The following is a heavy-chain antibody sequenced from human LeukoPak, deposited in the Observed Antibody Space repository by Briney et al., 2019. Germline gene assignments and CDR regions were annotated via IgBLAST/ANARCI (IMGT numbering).Heavy chain of an antibody. Sequence: SETLSLTCTVSGGSISGYYWSWIRHPAGKGLEWIGRIYTGSTIYNPSLKSRVTMSIDTSKNEFSLQLSSVTAADTAVYYCARDMIREPYNWFDPWGQGTLVTVSS. J-gene: IGHJ5*02. V-gene: IGHV4-4*07. CDR2: IYTGST. D-gene: IGHD3-10*01. CDR1: GGSISGYY. CDR3: ARDMIREPYNWFDP.